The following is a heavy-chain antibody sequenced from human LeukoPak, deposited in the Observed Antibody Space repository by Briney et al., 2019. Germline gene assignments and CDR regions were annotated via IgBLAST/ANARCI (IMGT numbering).Heavy chain of an antibody. D-gene: IGHD3-3*01. CDR1: GYTFTSYG. CDR2: IIPILGIA. J-gene: IGHJ3*02. Sequence: ASVKVSCKASGYTFTSYGISWVRQAPGQGLEWMGRIIPILGIANYAQKFQGRVTITADKSTSTAYMELSSLRSEDTAVYYCARGRRYDFWSGPRDAFDIWGQGTMVTVSS. V-gene: IGHV1-69*04. CDR3: ARGRRYDFWSGPRDAFDI.